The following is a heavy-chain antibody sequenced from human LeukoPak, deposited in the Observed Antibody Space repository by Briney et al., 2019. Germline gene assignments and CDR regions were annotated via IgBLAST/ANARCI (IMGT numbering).Heavy chain of an antibody. CDR2: IKSKTDGGTT. J-gene: IGHJ4*02. CDR3: TTDEWELAFDY. V-gene: IGHV3-15*01. Sequence: PGGSLRLSCAASGFTFSNAWMSWVRQAPGKGLEWVGHIKSKTDGGTTDYAAPVKGRFTISRDDSKNTLYLQMNSLKTEDTAVYYCTTDEWELAFDYWGQGTLVTVSS. D-gene: IGHD1-26*01. CDR1: GFTFSNAW.